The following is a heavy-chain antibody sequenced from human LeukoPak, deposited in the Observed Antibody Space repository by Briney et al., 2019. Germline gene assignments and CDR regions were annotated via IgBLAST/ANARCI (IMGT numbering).Heavy chain of an antibody. CDR3: ARDSSDWNYGRFDP. V-gene: IGHV4-59*01. CDR1: RGSISGYY. J-gene: IGHJ5*02. CDR2: IYYSGST. Sequence: SETLSLTCTVSRGSISGYYWSWIRQPAGKGLEWIGYIYYSGSTNYNPSLKSRVTISVDTSKNQFSLKLSSVTAADTAVYYCARDSSDWNYGRFDPWGQGTLVTVSS. D-gene: IGHD1-7*01.